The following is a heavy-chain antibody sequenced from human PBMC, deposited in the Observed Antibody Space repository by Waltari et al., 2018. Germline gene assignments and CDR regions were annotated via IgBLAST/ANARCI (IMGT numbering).Heavy chain of an antibody. CDR1: GYSISSGYY. CDR2: IYHSGST. D-gene: IGHD3-10*01. J-gene: IGHJ4*02. CDR3: ARDRGEITMVRGVIGAIDY. Sequence: QVQLQESGPGLVKPSETLSLTCAVSGYSISSGYYWGWIRQPPGKGLEWIGSIYHSGSTYYTPSFRSRVTISVDTSKNQFSLKLSSVTAADTAVYYCARDRGEITMVRGVIGAIDYWGQGTLVTVSS. V-gene: IGHV4-38-2*02.